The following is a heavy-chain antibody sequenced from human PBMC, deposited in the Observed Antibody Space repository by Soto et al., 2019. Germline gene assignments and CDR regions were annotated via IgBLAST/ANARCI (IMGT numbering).Heavy chain of an antibody. CDR1: GYTFTSYA. J-gene: IGHJ5*02. D-gene: IGHD3-16*01. CDR2: INAGNGNT. CDR3: AKDFGGLYNWFDP. V-gene: IGHV1-3*01. Sequence: ASVKVSCKASGYTFTSYAMHWVRQAPGQRLEWMGWINAGNGNTKYSQKFQGRVTITRDTSASTAYMELSSLRSEDTAVYYCAKDFGGLYNWFDPWGQGTLVTVSS.